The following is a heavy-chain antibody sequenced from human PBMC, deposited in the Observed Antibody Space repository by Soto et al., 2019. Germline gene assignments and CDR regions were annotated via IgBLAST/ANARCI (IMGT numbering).Heavy chain of an antibody. Sequence: QVQLVQSGAEVKKPGASVKVSCKASGYTFTSYGISWVRQAPGQGLEWMGWISAYNGNTNYAQKLQGRVTMTTDTSTRAAYMELRSLRSDDTAVYYCARRSSGTKPDYYYYGMDVWGQGTTVTVSS. CDR1: GYTFTSYG. D-gene: IGHD6-19*01. J-gene: IGHJ6*02. CDR3: ARRSSGTKPDYYYYGMDV. V-gene: IGHV1-18*01. CDR2: ISAYNGNT.